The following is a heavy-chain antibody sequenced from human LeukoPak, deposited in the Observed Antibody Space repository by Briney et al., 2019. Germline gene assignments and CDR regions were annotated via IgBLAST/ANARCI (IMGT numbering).Heavy chain of an antibody. J-gene: IGHJ6*02. V-gene: IGHV3-21*01. CDR3: ARSGYSYGFGIYYGMDV. CDR1: GFTFSSYS. CDR2: ISSSSSYI. D-gene: IGHD5-18*01. Sequence: GGSLRLSCAASGFTFSSYSMNWVRQAPGKGLEWVPSISSSSSYIYYADSVKGRFTISRDNAKNSLYLQMNSLRAEDTAVYYCARSGYSYGFGIYYGMDVWGQGTTVTVSS.